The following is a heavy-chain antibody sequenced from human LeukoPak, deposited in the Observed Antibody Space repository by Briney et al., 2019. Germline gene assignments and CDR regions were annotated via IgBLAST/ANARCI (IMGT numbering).Heavy chain of an antibody. V-gene: IGHV4-39*07. J-gene: IGHJ6*02. CDR2: IYYSGST. D-gene: IGHD3-9*01. Sequence: SETLSLTCTVSGGSISSSSYYWGWIRQPPGKGLEWIGSIYYSGSTYYNPSLKSRVTISVDTSKNQFSLKLSSVTAADTAVYYCARARYYDILTGYSRKPNYGLDVWGQGTTVTVSS. CDR3: ARARYYDILTGYSRKPNYGLDV. CDR1: GGSISSSSYY.